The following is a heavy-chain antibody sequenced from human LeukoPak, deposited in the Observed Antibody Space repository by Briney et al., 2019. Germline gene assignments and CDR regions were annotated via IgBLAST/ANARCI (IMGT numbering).Heavy chain of an antibody. V-gene: IGHV4-34*01. D-gene: IGHD6-19*01. Sequence: PSETLSLTCAVYGGSFSGYYWSWLRQPPGKGLEWIGEINHSGSTNYNPSLKSRVTISVDTSKNQFPLKLSSVTAADTAVYYCARGPSRYSSGWYNLRFDYWGQGTLVTVSS. CDR2: INHSGST. J-gene: IGHJ4*02. CDR1: GGSFSGYY. CDR3: ARGPSRYSSGWYNLRFDY.